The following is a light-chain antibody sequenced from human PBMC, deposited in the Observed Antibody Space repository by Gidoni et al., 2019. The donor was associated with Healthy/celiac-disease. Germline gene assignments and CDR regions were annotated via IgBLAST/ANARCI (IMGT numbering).Light chain of an antibody. Sequence: DIQMTQSPSSLSASVGDRVTITCRASQGISNYLAWYQQNPGKVPKLLIYAASTLQSGGPSRFSGSGSGTDCTRTISSRQPEDVVTYYCQKYNSAPPEVTFGPGTKVDIK. CDR2: AAS. CDR3: QKYNSAPPEVT. J-gene: IGKJ3*01. V-gene: IGKV1-27*01. CDR1: QGISNY.